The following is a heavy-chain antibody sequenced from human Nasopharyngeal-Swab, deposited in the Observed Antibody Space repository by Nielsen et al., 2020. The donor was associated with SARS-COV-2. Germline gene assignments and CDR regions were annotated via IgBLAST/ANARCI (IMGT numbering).Heavy chain of an antibody. CDR1: VYTFTSYD. Sequence: ASVTVSCKASVYTFTSYDINWLRQPTVQGLAWLGSMNPNSGNTGYAQKFQGRVTMTRNTSISKAYMALSSLRSEDTAVYYCARGWLLHAFDIWGQGTMVTVSS. CDR3: ARGWLLHAFDI. V-gene: IGHV1-8*01. J-gene: IGHJ3*02. D-gene: IGHD6-19*01. CDR2: MNPNSGNT.